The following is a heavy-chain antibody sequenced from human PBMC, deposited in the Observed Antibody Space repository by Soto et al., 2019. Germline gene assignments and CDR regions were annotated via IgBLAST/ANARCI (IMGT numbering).Heavy chain of an antibody. D-gene: IGHD3-16*01. CDR3: VMVDNYVTPTPQDV. J-gene: IGHJ6*02. CDR2: LSPYTGNT. Sequence: QVQLVQSGDEVKKPGASVKVSCKASGYIFVNYGIAWVRQAPGQGLEWMGWLSPYTGNTHSASKVQGRLTMTTDTSASTAYVDLGSLTSDDTAVYYCVMVDNYVTPTPQDVWGQGTTVTVSS. V-gene: IGHV1-18*01. CDR1: GYIFVNYG.